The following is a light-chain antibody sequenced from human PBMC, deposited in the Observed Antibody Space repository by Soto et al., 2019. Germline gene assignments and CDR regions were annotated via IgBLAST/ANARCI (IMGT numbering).Light chain of an antibody. J-gene: IGLJ2*01. CDR1: NLGSKN. V-gene: IGLV3-9*01. Sequence: SYELTQPLSVSVALGQTARITCGGNNLGSKNVNWYQQKPGQAPVLVIYSDTNRPSGIPERFSGSNSGNTATLTISRAQVGDEADYYCQVWDSSTVVFGGGTKVTVL. CDR3: QVWDSSTVV. CDR2: SDT.